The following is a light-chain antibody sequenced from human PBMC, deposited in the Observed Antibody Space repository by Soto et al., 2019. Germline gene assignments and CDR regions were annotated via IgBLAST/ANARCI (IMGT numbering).Light chain of an antibody. J-gene: IGLJ1*01. CDR2: RNN. CDR3: AAWGDSLSGRYV. Sequence: QSALTQPPSASGTPGQMVTISCSGSSSNIGSNYVYWYQQLPGTAPKLLIYRNNQRPSGVPDRFSGSKSGTSASLAISGLRSEDEADYYCAAWGDSLSGRYVFGTGTKVTV. CDR1: SSNIGSNY. V-gene: IGLV1-47*01.